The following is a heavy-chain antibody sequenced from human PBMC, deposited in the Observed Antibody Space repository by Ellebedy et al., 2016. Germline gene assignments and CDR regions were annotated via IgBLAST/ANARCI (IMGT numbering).Heavy chain of an antibody. CDR2: IYGGGST. CDR3: ARERVVGALGWFDP. CDR1: GFTVSSNY. Sequence: GGSLRLSCAASGFTVSSNYMSWVRQAPGKGLEWVSVIYGGGSTYYADSVKGRFTISRDNSKNTLYLQMTSLRAEDTAGYYCARERVVGALGWFDPWGQGTLVTVSS. D-gene: IGHD1-26*01. V-gene: IGHV3-66*01. J-gene: IGHJ5*02.